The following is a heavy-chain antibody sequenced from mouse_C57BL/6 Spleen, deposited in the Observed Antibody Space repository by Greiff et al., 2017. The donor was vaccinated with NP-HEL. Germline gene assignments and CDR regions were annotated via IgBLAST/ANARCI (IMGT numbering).Heavy chain of an antibody. V-gene: IGHV2-2*01. Sequence: VKLQQSGPGLVQPSQSLSITCTVSGFSLTSYGVHWVRQSPGKGLEWLGVIWSGGSTDYNAAFISRLSISKDNSKSQVFFKMNSLQADDTAIYYCARNYYGSSLYWYFDVWGTGTTVTVSS. CDR2: IWSGGST. D-gene: IGHD1-1*01. J-gene: IGHJ1*03. CDR1: GFSLTSYG. CDR3: ARNYYGSSLYWYFDV.